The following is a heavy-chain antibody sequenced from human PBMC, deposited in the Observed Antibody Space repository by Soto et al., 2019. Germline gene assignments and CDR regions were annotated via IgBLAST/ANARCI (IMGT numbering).Heavy chain of an antibody. Sequence: PGGSLRLSCAASGFTFSNAWMNWVRQAPGKGLEWVGRIKSKTDGGTTDYAAPVKGRFTISRDDSKNTLYLQMNSLKTEDTAVYYCTTGAPNYDFWSGYVYYYYGMDVWGQGTTVTVSS. J-gene: IGHJ6*02. D-gene: IGHD3-3*01. CDR2: IKSKTDGGTT. CDR1: GFTFSNAW. V-gene: IGHV3-15*07. CDR3: TTGAPNYDFWSGYVYYYYGMDV.